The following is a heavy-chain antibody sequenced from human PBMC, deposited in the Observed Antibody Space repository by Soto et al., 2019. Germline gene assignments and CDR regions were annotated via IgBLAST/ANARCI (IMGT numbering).Heavy chain of an antibody. V-gene: IGHV3-53*01. CDR1: GFTVSNNY. Sequence: EVQLVESGGGLIQPGGSLRLSCAASGFTVSNNYMSWVRQTPGKGLEWVALIYSGGTTKYADYVKGRFTVSRDGAKNTLYLQMNSLRAEDTAVYYCAKDGRGSGSHYNSFGYWGQGTLVTVSS. J-gene: IGHJ4*02. CDR2: IYSGGTT. CDR3: AKDGRGSGSHYNSFGY. D-gene: IGHD3-10*01.